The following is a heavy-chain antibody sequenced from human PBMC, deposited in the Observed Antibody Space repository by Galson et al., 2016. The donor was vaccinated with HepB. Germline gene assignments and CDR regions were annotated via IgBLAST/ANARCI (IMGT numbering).Heavy chain of an antibody. CDR2: IFSTGGT. J-gene: IGHJ5*02. V-gene: IGHV4-59*02. D-gene: IGHD3-10*01. CDR1: GGSVDNYY. Sequence: SETLSLTCTVSGGSVDNYYWSWIRQPPGRELQYIGRIFSTGGTEYNPSLKGRVTISVDTSKTQFSLKLTSMTAADTAVYYCARLPKTGAYFDPWGQGTLVTVSS. CDR3: ARLPKTGAYFDP.